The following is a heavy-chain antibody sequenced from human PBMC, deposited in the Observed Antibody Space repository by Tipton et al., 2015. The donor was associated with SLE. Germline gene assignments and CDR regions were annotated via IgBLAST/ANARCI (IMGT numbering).Heavy chain of an antibody. CDR3: AKQDGAHYYNYYMDV. CDR1: GFTFSTYA. Sequence: SLRLSCVASGFTFSTYAMNWVRQAPGKGLEWVSSICDGGGCTYYADSVKGRLTISRDSSKNTLYLQMNSLRAEDTAVYYCAKQDGAHYYNYYMDVWGKGTTVIVSS. J-gene: IGHJ6*03. D-gene: IGHD3-10*01. CDR2: ICDGGGCT. V-gene: IGHV3-23*01.